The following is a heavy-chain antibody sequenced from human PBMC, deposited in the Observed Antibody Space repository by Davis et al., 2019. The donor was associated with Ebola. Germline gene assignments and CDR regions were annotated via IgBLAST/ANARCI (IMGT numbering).Heavy chain of an antibody. CDR1: GFTFDDYA. D-gene: IGHD3-22*01. V-gene: IGHV3-20*04. Sequence: GESLKISCAASGFTFDDYAMTWVRQAPGKGLEWVSGINWNGASSGYADSVKGRFTISRDNVKNSLYLRMNSLRAEDTAVYYCARDLYYYDSSAQSYWGQGTLVTVSS. CDR3: ARDLYYYDSSAQSY. CDR2: INWNGASS. J-gene: IGHJ4*02.